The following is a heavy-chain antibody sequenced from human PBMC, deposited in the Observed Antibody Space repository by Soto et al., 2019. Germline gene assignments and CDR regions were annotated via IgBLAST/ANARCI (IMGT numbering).Heavy chain of an antibody. D-gene: IGHD6-19*01. CDR2: IHHSGST. J-gene: IGHJ5*01. CDR1: GDSISSDIW. CDR3: ARKTTVAANWFDP. Sequence: QVQLQELGPGLVKPSGTLSLTCGVSGDSISSDIWWSWVRQSPGKGLEWVGEIHHSGSTNFNPSLQRRITLSLDKSKNQFSLELTSVTAADTALYFCARKTTVAANWFDPWGQGTLVTVSA. V-gene: IGHV4-4*02.